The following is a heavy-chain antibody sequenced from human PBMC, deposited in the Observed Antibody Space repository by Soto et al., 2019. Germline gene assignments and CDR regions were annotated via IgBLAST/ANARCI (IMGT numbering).Heavy chain of an antibody. CDR3: ATLYCSSTSCYEPAPFDY. D-gene: IGHD2-2*01. Sequence: EVQLLESGGGLVQPGGSLRLSCAASGFTFSSYAMSWVRQAPGKGLEWVSAISGSGGSTYYADSVKGRFTISRDNSKNTLYLQMNSLRAEDTAVYYCATLYCSSTSCYEPAPFDYWGQGTLVTVSS. J-gene: IGHJ4*02. CDR2: ISGSGGST. CDR1: GFTFSSYA. V-gene: IGHV3-23*01.